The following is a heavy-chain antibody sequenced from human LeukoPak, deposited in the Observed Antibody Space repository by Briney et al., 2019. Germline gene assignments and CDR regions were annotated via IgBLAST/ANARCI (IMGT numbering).Heavy chain of an antibody. CDR1: GGSISSSNW. CDR3: ARISGAVAGPYYYYYMDV. Sequence: SETLSLTCAVSGGSISSSNWWSWVRQPPGKGLEWIGEIYHSGSTNYNPSLKSRVTISVDKSKNQFSLKLSPVTAADTAVYYCARISGAVAGPYYYYYMDVWGKGTTVTVSS. D-gene: IGHD6-13*01. V-gene: IGHV4-4*02. CDR2: IYHSGST. J-gene: IGHJ6*03.